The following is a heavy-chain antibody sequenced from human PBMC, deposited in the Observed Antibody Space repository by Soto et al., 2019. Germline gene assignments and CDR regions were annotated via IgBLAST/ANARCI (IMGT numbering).Heavy chain of an antibody. CDR1: GYTFTSFG. J-gene: IGHJ4*02. CDR3: ARVGGVKGYSYVDASDY. CDR2: ITTYNDNT. V-gene: IGHV1-18*01. Sequence: QVQLVQSGAEVKKPGASVKVSCKGSGYTFTSFGITWVRQAPGQGLEWMGWITTYNDNTNYAQKFQGRVTMTTDTATCTAYMEMRSLRSDVTAVYYCARVGGVKGYSYVDASDYWGQGTLVTVSS. D-gene: IGHD5-18*01.